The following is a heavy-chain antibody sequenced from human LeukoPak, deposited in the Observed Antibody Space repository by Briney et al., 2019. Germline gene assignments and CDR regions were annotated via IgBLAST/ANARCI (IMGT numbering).Heavy chain of an antibody. Sequence: SQTLSLTCTVSGGSISSGSYYWSWIRPPAGKGLEWIGRIYTSGSTNYNPSLKSRVTISVDTSKNQFSLKLSSVTAADTAVYYCARDPFSDGYNYSGYWGQGTLVTVSS. D-gene: IGHD5-24*01. CDR1: GGSISSGSYY. CDR2: IYTSGST. J-gene: IGHJ4*02. CDR3: ARDPFSDGYNYSGY. V-gene: IGHV4-61*02.